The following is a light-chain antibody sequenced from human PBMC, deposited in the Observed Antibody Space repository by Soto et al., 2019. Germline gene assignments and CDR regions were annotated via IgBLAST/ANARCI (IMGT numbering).Light chain of an antibody. CDR1: QSVSSN. CDR2: GAS. Sequence: EIVMTQSPATLSVSPGERATLSCRASQSVSSNLAWYQQKPGQAPRLLIYGASTRATGIPARFSGSGSGTEFTLTISSLQSEDFAVYYCQQYNNWPPWTFDQGTKVELK. V-gene: IGKV3-15*01. CDR3: QQYNNWPPWT. J-gene: IGKJ1*01.